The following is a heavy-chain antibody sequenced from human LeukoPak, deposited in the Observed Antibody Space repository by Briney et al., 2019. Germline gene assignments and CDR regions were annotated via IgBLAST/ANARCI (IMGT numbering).Heavy chain of an antibody. CDR1: GFTVSSNY. J-gene: IGHJ4*02. D-gene: IGHD6-25*01. Sequence: GGSLRLSCVASGFTVSSNYMSWVRQAPGKGPECVSVIYPGGTTYYADSVKGRFTISRDDSKNTLYLQMHSLRAEDTAMYYCARESSGYYFDYWAREPWSPSPQ. CDR2: IYPGGTT. CDR3: ARESSGYYFDY. V-gene: IGHV3-53*01.